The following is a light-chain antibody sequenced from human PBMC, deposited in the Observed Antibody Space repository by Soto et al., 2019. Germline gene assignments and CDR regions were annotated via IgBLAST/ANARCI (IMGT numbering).Light chain of an antibody. J-gene: IGKJ1*01. CDR2: GAS. Sequence: EIVMTQSPATLSVSPGERATLSCRASQSLSSNLAWYQQKRGQAPRLLIYGASIRAPGIPARFGGSGSGTEFTLTISSLPSEDFAVYFCQQYNDCPRTFGQGTKLEIK. CDR1: QSLSSN. V-gene: IGKV3-15*01. CDR3: QQYNDCPRT.